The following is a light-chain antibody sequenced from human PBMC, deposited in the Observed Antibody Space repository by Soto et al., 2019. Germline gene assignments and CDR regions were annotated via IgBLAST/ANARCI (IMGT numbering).Light chain of an antibody. CDR2: GAS. J-gene: IGKJ1*01. Sequence: EIVLTQSAATLSVSPGERATLSCRASQSVSSNLAWYQQKPGQAPRLLIYGASTRATGIPARFSGSGSGTEFTLTISSLQSEDFAVYYCQQYNNWPPWTFGQGTKV. CDR3: QQYNNWPPWT. V-gene: IGKV3-15*01. CDR1: QSVSSN.